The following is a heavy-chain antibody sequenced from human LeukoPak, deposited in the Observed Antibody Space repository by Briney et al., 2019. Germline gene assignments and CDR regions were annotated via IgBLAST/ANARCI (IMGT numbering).Heavy chain of an antibody. CDR3: AILLRDAFDI. CDR2: IYTSGST. J-gene: IGHJ3*02. CDR1: GGSISSYC. Sequence: SETLSLTCTVSGGSISSYCWSWIRQPPGKGLEWIGYIYTSGSTNYNPSLKSRVTISVDTSKNQFSLKLSSVTAADTAVYYCAILLRDAFDIWGQGTMVTVSS. V-gene: IGHV4-4*09.